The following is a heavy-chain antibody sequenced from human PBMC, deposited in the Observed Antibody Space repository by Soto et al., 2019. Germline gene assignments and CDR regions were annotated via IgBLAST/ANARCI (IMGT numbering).Heavy chain of an antibody. J-gene: IGHJ6*02. CDR2: INPSGGST. V-gene: IGHV1-46*01. Sequence: GASVKVSCKASGYTFTSYYMHWVLQAPGQGLEWMGIINPSGGSTSYAQKFQGRVTMTRDTSTSTVYMELSSLRSEDTAVYYCARDGTRGLRYFDWLPYLDYYYGMDVWGQGTTVTVSS. CDR3: ARDGTRGLRYFDWLPYLDYYYGMDV. D-gene: IGHD3-9*01. CDR1: GYTFTSYY.